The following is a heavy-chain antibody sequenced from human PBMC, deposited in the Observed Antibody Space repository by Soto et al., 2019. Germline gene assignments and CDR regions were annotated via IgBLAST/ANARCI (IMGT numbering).Heavy chain of an antibody. D-gene: IGHD3-3*01. Sequence: GGSLRLSCTASGFTVGDYAMSWSRQAPGKGLEWVGFIRSKAYGGTTEYAASVKGRFTISRDDSKSIAYLQMNSLKTEDTAVYYCTRDQGGYDFWSGYYNTYFDYWGQGTLVTVSS. CDR1: GFTVGDYA. CDR3: TRDQGGYDFWSGYYNTYFDY. V-gene: IGHV3-49*03. CDR2: IRSKAYGGTT. J-gene: IGHJ4*02.